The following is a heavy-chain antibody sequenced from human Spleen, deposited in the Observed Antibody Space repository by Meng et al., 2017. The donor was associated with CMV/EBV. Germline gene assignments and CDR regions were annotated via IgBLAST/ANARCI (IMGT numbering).Heavy chain of an antibody. Sequence: GGSLRLSCTASGVTFSSYTMHWVRQAPGQGLEWVAVISYDGSNKYYADSVKCRFTISRDNSKHTLYLQLNSLRAEDTAVYYCARTRIAARAEFDPWGQGTLVTVSS. D-gene: IGHD6-6*01. V-gene: IGHV3-30*04. J-gene: IGHJ5*02. CDR2: ISYDGSNK. CDR3: ARTRIAARAEFDP. CDR1: GVTFSSYT.